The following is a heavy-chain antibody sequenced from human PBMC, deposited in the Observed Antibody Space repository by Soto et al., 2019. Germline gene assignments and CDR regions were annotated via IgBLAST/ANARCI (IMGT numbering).Heavy chain of an antibody. D-gene: IGHD2-15*01. V-gene: IGHV3-23*01. J-gene: IGHJ6*02. CDR3: AKEQVGHGGIYVTGYYGMDV. CDR1: GFTFSSYA. CDR2: ISGSGGST. Sequence: GGSLRLSCAASGFTFSSYAMSWVRQAPGKGLEWVSAISGSGGSTYYADSVKGRFTISRDNSKNTLYLQMNSLRAEDTAVYYCAKEQVGHGGIYVTGYYGMDVWGQGTTVTVSS.